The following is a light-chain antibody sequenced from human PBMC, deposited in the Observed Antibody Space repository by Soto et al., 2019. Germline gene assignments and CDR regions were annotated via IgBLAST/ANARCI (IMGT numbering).Light chain of an antibody. Sequence: QSVLTQPPSVSAAPGQMVSISCSGIISNIGNNFVSWYQQLPGTAPKVLIYDNNKRHSGVPDRFSGSKSGTSATLDITGLQTGDEAHYYCATWDVSPSAVVFGGGTKVTVL. J-gene: IGLJ2*01. CDR1: ISNIGNNF. V-gene: IGLV1-51*01. CDR3: ATWDVSPSAVV. CDR2: DNN.